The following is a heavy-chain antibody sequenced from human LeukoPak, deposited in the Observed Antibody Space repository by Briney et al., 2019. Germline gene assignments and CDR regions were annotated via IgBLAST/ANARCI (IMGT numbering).Heavy chain of an antibody. J-gene: IGHJ4*02. CDR1: GFTFSSYS. V-gene: IGHV3-21*01. CDR3: ARDTYYYDSSGYYYPGGCDY. D-gene: IGHD3-22*01. CDR2: ISSSSSYI. Sequence: GGSLRLSCAASGFTFSSYSMNWVRQAPGKGLEWVSSISSSSSYIYYADSMKGRFTISRDNAKNSLYLQMNSLRAEDTAVYYCARDTYYYDSSGYYYPGGCDYWGQGTLVTVSS.